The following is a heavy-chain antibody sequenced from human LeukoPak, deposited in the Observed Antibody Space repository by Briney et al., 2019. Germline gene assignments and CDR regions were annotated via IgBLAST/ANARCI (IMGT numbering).Heavy chain of an antibody. Sequence: GASVKVSCKASGYTFTSYGISWVRQAPGQGLEWMGWISAYNGNTNYAQKLQGRVTMTTDTSTSTAYMELRSLRSDDTAVYYCARSRGYSYGYPYYYYYMDVWGKGTTVTGSS. CDR3: ARSRGYSYGYPYYYYYMDV. V-gene: IGHV1-18*01. D-gene: IGHD5-18*01. CDR1: GYTFTSYG. CDR2: ISAYNGNT. J-gene: IGHJ6*03.